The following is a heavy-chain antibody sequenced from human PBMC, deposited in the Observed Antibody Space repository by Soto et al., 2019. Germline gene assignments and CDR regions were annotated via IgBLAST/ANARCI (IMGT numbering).Heavy chain of an antibody. Sequence: LSLTCTVSGGSISSSSYYWGWIRQPPGKGLEWIGSIYYSGSTYYNPSLKSRVTISVDTSKNQFSLKLSSVTAADTAVYYCARPASSNGVYYYYYMDVWGKGTTVTVSS. CDR1: GGSISSSSYY. CDR3: ARPASSNGVYYYYYMDV. J-gene: IGHJ6*03. V-gene: IGHV4-39*01. CDR2: IYYSGST. D-gene: IGHD2-8*01.